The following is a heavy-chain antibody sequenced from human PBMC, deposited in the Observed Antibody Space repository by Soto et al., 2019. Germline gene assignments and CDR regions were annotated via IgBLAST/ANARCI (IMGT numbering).Heavy chain of an antibody. J-gene: IGHJ4*02. Sequence: EVQLLESGGGLVQPGGSLSLSCAVSGITFSSYAMSWVRQAPGKGLEFVSTISGTGSSTYYADSVKGRFTISRDNSKNTLYLQRNSLRAEDTAVYYCAKFSAVNGGELDFWGQGTLVTVSS. CDR1: GITFSSYA. V-gene: IGHV3-23*01. D-gene: IGHD3-16*01. CDR2: ISGTGSST. CDR3: AKFSAVNGGELDF.